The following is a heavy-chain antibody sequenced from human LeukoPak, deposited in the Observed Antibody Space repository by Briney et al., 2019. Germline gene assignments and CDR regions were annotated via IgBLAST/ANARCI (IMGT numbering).Heavy chain of an antibody. CDR3: ARAYNYGLDY. V-gene: IGHV3-64*01. Sequence: GGSLRLSCAASGFTFSSYAMHWVRQAPGKGPECVSTITSDGTSTYYANSVKVRFTISRDNSKNTLYLQMGSLRAEDMAVYYCARAYNYGLDYWGQGTLVTVSS. CDR1: GFTFSSYA. D-gene: IGHD5-18*01. J-gene: IGHJ4*02. CDR2: ITSDGTST.